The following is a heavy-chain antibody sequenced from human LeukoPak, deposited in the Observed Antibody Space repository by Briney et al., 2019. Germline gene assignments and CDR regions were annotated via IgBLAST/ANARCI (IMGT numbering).Heavy chain of an antibody. Sequence: PGGSLRLSCAASGFIFSSYSMNWVRQAPGKGLEWVSYISSSGGTIYYADSVKGRFTISRDSARQTVHLQMNSLRDDDTAVYYCARDRGYYGSGSYYNVYWGQGTLVIVSA. CDR1: GFIFSSYS. CDR2: ISSSGGTI. CDR3: ARDRGYYGSGSYYNVY. V-gene: IGHV3-48*02. D-gene: IGHD3-10*01. J-gene: IGHJ4*02.